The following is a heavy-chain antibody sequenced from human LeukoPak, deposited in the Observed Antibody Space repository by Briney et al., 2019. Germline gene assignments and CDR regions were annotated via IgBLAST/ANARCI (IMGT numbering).Heavy chain of an antibody. CDR2: ISDSGGNT. J-gene: IGHJ5*02. Sequence: GGSLRLSCAASGFTFSSFAMSWVRQAPGKGLEWVSAISDSGGNTYYADSVKGRFTASRDNAKNTLYLQMNSLRAEDTAVYYCAREGYDILTGYYTSLNWFDPWGQGTLVTVSS. CDR1: GFTFSSFA. D-gene: IGHD3-9*01. CDR3: AREGYDILTGYYTSLNWFDP. V-gene: IGHV3-23*01.